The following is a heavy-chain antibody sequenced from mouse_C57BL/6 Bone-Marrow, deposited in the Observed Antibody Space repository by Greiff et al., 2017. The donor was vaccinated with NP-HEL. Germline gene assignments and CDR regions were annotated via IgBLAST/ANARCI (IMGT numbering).Heavy chain of an antibody. V-gene: IGHV1-42*01. CDR3: ARKGSTVVKDYYAMDY. J-gene: IGHJ4*01. D-gene: IGHD1-1*01. CDR1: GYSFTGYY. CDR2: INPSTGGT. Sequence: VQLKESGPELVKPGASVKISCKASGYSFTGYYMNWVKQSPEKSLEWIGEINPSTGGTTYNQKFKAKATLTVDKSSSTAYMQLKSLTSEDSAVYYCARKGSTVVKDYYAMDYWGQGTSVTVSS.